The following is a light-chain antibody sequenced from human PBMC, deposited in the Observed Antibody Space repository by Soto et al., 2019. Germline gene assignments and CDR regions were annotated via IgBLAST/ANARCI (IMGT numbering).Light chain of an antibody. CDR3: QHYDSLS. V-gene: IGKV3-20*01. J-gene: IGKJ5*01. CDR1: QSVRGTY. Sequence: VLTQSPGTLSLSPLERSTLSFRASQSVRGTYLAWYQQQLGQAPRLLIYAASSRAAGIPDRFTGGGSGTDFTLSISRLEPEDFAVYYCQHYDSLSFGQGTRLEI. CDR2: AAS.